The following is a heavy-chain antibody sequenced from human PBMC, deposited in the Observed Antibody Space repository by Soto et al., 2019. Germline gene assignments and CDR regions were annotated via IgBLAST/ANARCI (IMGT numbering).Heavy chain of an antibody. Sequence: EVRLLESGGGLVQPGGSLRLSCAASGFTFSSYAMSWVRQAPGTGLEWVSAIGGSGGNTYYADSAKGRFTISRDNSKNTLYLQMNGLRAEDTAVYYCAKDRSNAWYGVGFWGQGTLVTVSS. CDR2: IGGSGGNT. CDR1: GFTFSSYA. CDR3: AKDRSNAWYGVGF. V-gene: IGHV3-23*01. D-gene: IGHD6-19*01. J-gene: IGHJ4*02.